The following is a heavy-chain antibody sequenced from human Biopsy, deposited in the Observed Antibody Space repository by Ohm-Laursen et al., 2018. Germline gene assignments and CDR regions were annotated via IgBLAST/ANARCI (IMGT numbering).Heavy chain of an antibody. CDR2: ISPKIGDT. CDR1: GFSFTGYY. J-gene: IGHJ5*02. D-gene: IGHD3-22*01. CDR3: TRGGYYYDSLAYYYWFDP. Sequence: ASVKVSCKASGFSFTGYYIHWVRQAPGQGLEWMGWISPKIGDTNYAQKFQGRVTMTRDTSISTAYVDLSSLRSDDTAVYYCTRGGYYYDSLAYYYWFDPWGQGTLVTVSS. V-gene: IGHV1-2*02.